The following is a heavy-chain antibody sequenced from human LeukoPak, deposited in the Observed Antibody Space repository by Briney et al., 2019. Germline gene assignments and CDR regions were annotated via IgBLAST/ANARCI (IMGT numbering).Heavy chain of an antibody. CDR1: GFTFDDYA. D-gene: IGHD6-13*01. V-gene: IGHV3-9*01. CDR2: ISWNSGSI. Sequence: GGSLRLSCAASGFTFDDYAMHWVRQAPGKGLEWVSGISWNSGSIGYADSVKGRFTISRDNAKNSLYLQMNSLRAEDTALYYCAKAYTRIKVAAAGFDYWGQGTLVTVSS. CDR3: AKAYTRIKVAAAGFDY. J-gene: IGHJ4*02.